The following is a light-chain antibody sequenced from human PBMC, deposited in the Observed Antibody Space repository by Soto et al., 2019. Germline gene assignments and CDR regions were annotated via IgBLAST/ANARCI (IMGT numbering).Light chain of an antibody. CDR3: QQYGSSPGWT. V-gene: IGKV3-20*01. Sequence: EIVLTQSPGTLSLSPGERATLSCRASQSVSTTYLAWYQQKPGQAPRLLIHGASSRATGIPDRFSGSGSGTDFTLTISRLEPEDFAVYYCQQYGSSPGWTFGQGTKVDIK. CDR1: QSVSTTY. CDR2: GAS. J-gene: IGKJ1*01.